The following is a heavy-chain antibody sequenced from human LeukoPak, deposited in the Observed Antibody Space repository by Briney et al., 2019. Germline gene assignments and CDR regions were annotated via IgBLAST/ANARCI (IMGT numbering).Heavy chain of an antibody. CDR3: ARVRDTTGYYHYFDS. V-gene: IGHV3-30*04. CDR1: GFTFSTYP. J-gene: IGHJ4*02. D-gene: IGHD3-9*01. CDR2: ISYHGSNE. Sequence: GGSLRLSCAASGFTFSTYPMHWVRQAPDKGLEWVAIISYHGSNEYYADSVKGRFTISRDNSKNTLYLQMNNPRVEDTAIYYCARVRDTTGYYHYFDSWGQGTLVTVSS.